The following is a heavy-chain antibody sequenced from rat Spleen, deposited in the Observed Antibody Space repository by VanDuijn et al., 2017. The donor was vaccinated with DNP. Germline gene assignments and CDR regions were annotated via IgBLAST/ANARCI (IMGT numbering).Heavy chain of an antibody. CDR1: GFTFNNYW. CDR3: TREDWVLDY. CDR2: ITNTGGRN. V-gene: IGHV5-31*01. D-gene: IGHD5-1*01. Sequence: EVQLVESGGGLVQPGRSLKVSCVASGFTFNNYWMNWIRQAPGKGLEWVASITNTGGRNYYPDSVKGRFTISRDNAQNTLYLQMDSLRSEDTATYYCTREDWVLDYWGQGVMVTVSS. J-gene: IGHJ2*01.